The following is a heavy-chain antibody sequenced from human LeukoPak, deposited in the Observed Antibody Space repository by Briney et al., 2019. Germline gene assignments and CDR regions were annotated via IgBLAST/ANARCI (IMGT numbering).Heavy chain of an antibody. D-gene: IGHD6-13*01. CDR1: GGSFSGYY. J-gene: IGHJ6*02. Sequence: PSETLSLTCAVYGGSFSGYYGSWVRQPPGKGLGWVGEINHSGSTNYNPSRKSRVTLSADTSNSPFSLKLSSVTAADAAVYYCARQAAGIYYYYCGMDVWGQGTTVTVSS. CDR2: INHSGST. CDR3: ARQAAGIYYYYCGMDV. V-gene: IGHV4-34*01.